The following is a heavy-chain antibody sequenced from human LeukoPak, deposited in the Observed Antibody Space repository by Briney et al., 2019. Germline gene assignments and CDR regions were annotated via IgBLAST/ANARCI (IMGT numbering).Heavy chain of an antibody. CDR2: MNIDGSEK. Sequence: GGSLRLSCAASGFTFSNYWMGWVRQAPGKRPEWVANMNIDGSEKYYADSVKGRFSISRDNARNSVYLQMASLRSEDTAVYYCAREGAAVAFDYWGQGTLVTVSS. D-gene: IGHD6-13*01. CDR1: GFTFSNYW. CDR3: AREGAAVAFDY. V-gene: IGHV3-7*03. J-gene: IGHJ4*02.